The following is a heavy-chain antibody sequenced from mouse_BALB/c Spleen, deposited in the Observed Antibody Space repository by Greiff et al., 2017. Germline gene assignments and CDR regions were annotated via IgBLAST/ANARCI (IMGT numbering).Heavy chain of an antibody. Sequence: VQLQQSGAELVRPGTSVKVSCKASGYAFTNYLIEWVKQRPGQGLEWIGVINPGSGGTNYNEKFKGKATLTADKSSSTAYMQLSSLTSDDSAVYFCARVTTVGGMDYWGQGTSVTVSS. V-gene: IGHV1-54*01. CDR1: GYAFTNYL. D-gene: IGHD1-1*01. J-gene: IGHJ4*01. CDR3: ARVTTVGGMDY. CDR2: INPGSGGT.